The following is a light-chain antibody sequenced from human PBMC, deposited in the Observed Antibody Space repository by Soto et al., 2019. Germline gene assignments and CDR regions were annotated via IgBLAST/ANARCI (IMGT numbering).Light chain of an antibody. V-gene: IGLV1-51*01. CDR1: SSDVGGYNY. J-gene: IGLJ2*01. CDR2: DNN. CDR3: GTWDISLSAVV. Sequence: QSVLTQPPSASGSPGQSVAISCTGTSSDVGGYNYVSWYQQHPGKAPKLMIYDNNNRPSGIPDRFSGSKSGTSATLGIAGLQTGDEADYYCGTWDISLSAVVFGGGTKLTVL.